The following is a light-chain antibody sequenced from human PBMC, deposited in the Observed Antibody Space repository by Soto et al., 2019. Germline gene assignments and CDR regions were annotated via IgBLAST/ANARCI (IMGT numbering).Light chain of an antibody. CDR3: QSYDSSLSGCV. Sequence: QSVLTQPPSVSGAPGQRVTISCTGSSSNIGAGYDVHWYQQLPGTAPKLLIYGNNNRPSGVPDRFSGSKSGTSASLGITGLQAEDEADYYCQSYDSSLSGCVFGGGTKVTVL. J-gene: IGLJ3*02. V-gene: IGLV1-40*01. CDR2: GNN. CDR1: SSNIGAGYD.